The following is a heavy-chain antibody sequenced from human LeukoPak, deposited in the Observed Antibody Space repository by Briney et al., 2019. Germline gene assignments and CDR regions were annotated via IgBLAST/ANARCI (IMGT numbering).Heavy chain of an antibody. V-gene: IGHV3-7*01. D-gene: IGHD1-26*01. CDR2: IKQDGSEQ. CDR1: GFTFTTYW. J-gene: IGHJ4*02. Sequence: GGSLRLSCAASGFTFTTYWMGWVRQAPGKGLEWVANIKQDGSEQYYVDSVKGRFTISRDNAKNSLYLQMNSLRAEDTTVYYCAREGSGSYPGFDYWGQGTLVTVSS. CDR3: AREGSGSYPGFDY.